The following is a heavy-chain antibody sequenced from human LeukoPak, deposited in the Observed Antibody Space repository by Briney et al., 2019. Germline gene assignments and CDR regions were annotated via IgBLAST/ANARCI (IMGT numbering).Heavy chain of an antibody. CDR2: IYPGDSDT. CDR1: GYSFTSYW. Sequence: GESLKSSCKGSGYSFTSYWIGWVRQMPGKGLEWMGIIYPGDSDTRYSPSFQGQVTISADKSISTAYLQWSSLKASDTAMYYCARHGPENPTSETFDYWGQGTLVTVSS. V-gene: IGHV5-51*01. J-gene: IGHJ4*02. CDR3: ARHGPENPTSETFDY. D-gene: IGHD3-10*01.